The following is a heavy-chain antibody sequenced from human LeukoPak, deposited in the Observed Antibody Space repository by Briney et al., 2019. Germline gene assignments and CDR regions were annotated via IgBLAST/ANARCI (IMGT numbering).Heavy chain of an antibody. CDR1: GGSISNYY. V-gene: IGHV4-59*01. Sequence: SETLSLTCTVSGGSISNYYWSWIRQPPGKGLEWIGYVDHTGSTKFNPSLNGRVSISRGTSNNFFSLRLRSVTAADTAVYFCARGRVSSSTWYSTYYYFFYMDFWGKGTTVTVSS. J-gene: IGHJ6*03. D-gene: IGHD4-11*01. CDR3: ARGRVSSSTWYSTYYYFFYMDF. CDR2: VDHTGST.